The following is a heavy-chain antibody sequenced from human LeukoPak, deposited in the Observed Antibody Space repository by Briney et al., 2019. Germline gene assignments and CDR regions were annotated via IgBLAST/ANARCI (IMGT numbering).Heavy chain of an antibody. V-gene: IGHV4-34*01. CDR1: GGSFSGYY. CDR3: ARGLSDV. CDR2: INHSGST. Sequence: SETLSLTCAVYGGSFSGYYWSWIRQPPGKGLEWIGEINHSGSTNYNPSLKRGVTISVDTSKNQFSLKLSSVTAADTAVYYCARGLSDVWGKGTTVTVSS. J-gene: IGHJ6*04.